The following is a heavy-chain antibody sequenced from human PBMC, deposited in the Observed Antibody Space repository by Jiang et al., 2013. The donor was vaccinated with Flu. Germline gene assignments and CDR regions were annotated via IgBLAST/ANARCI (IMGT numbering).Heavy chain of an antibody. CDR3: ARGVVPAATYAFDI. D-gene: IGHD2-2*01. CDR2: IYYSGST. J-gene: IGHJ3*02. V-gene: IGHV4-59*01. Sequence: SWIRQPPRKGLEWIGYIYYSGSTNYNPSLKSRVTISVDTSKNQFSLKLSSVTAADTAVYYCARGVVPAATYAFDIWGQGTMVTVSS.